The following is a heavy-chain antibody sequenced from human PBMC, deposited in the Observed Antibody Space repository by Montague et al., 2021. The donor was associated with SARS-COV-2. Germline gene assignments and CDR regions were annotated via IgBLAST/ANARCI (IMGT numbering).Heavy chain of an antibody. Sequence: SETLSLTCAVYGGSFSGYYWSWICQPPGKELEWIGEINHSGSTKYNPSLKSRVTISVDTSKNQFSLKLSSVTAADTAVYYCVRGTKRVFTYDNDSSGYASDYWGQGTLVTVSS. CDR2: INHSGST. D-gene: IGHD3-22*01. J-gene: IGHJ4*02. CDR1: GGSFSGYY. V-gene: IGHV4-34*01. CDR3: VRGTKRVFTYDNDSSGYASDY.